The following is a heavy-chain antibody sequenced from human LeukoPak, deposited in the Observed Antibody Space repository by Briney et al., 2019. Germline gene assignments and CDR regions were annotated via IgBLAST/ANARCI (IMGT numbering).Heavy chain of an antibody. V-gene: IGHV4-34*01. CDR1: GGSFSGYY. CDR3: ARGADCSSTSCYLS. CDR2: INHSGST. J-gene: IGHJ4*02. D-gene: IGHD2-2*01. Sequence: SETLSLTCAVYGGSFSGYYWSWIRQPPGKGLEWIGEINHSGSTNYNPSLKSRVTMSVDTSKNQFSLKLSSVTAADTAVYYCARGADCSSTSCYLSWGQGTLVTVSS.